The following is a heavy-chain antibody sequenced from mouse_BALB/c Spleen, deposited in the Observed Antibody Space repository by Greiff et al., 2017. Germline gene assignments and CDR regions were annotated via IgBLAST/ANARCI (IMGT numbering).Heavy chain of an antibody. D-gene: IGHD2-2*01. CDR1: GFTFSSYA. J-gene: IGHJ3*01. Sequence: EVMLVESGGGLVKPGGSLKLSCAASGFTFSSYAMSWVRQTPEKRLEWVASISSGGSTYYPDSVKGRFTISRDNARNILYLQMSSLRSEDTAMYYCARGRGYPAWFAYWGQGTLVTVSA. CDR2: ISSGGST. V-gene: IGHV5-6-5*01. CDR3: ARGRGYPAWFAY.